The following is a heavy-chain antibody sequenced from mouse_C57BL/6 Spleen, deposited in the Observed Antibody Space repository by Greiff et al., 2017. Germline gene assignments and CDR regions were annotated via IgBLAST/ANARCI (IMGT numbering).Heavy chain of an antibody. V-gene: IGHV1-7*01. Sequence: QVQLKQSGAELAKPGASVKLSCKASGYTFTSYWMPWVKQRPGQGLEWIGYINPSSGYTKYNQKFKAKATFTADKSSSTAYMQLSSLTYEAPAVYYCARKGTAQATDAMDYWGQGTSVTVSS. D-gene: IGHD3-2*02. J-gene: IGHJ4*01. CDR2: INPSSGYT. CDR3: ARKGTAQATDAMDY. CDR1: GYTFTSYW.